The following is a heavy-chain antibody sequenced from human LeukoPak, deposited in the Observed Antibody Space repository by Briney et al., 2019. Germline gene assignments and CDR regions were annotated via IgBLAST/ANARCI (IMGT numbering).Heavy chain of an antibody. CDR1: GGSISSGNYY. CDR2: IYYSGST. Sequence: SQTLSLTCTVSGGSISSGNYYWSWIRQPPGKGLEWIGYIYYSGSTYYNTSLKSRVTISVDTSKNQFSLKLSSVTAADTVVYYCARGKSYSNWFDPWGQGTLVTVSS. D-gene: IGHD3-10*01. CDR3: ARGKSYSNWFDP. J-gene: IGHJ5*02. V-gene: IGHV4-30-4*08.